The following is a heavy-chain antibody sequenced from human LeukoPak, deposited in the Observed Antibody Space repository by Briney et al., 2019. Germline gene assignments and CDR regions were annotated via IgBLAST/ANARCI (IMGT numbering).Heavy chain of an antibody. V-gene: IGHV1-69*04. CDR3: ARLHCSSTSCYPRY. D-gene: IGHD2-2*01. Sequence: SVKVSCKASGGTFSSYAISWVRQAPGQGLEWMGRIIPILGIANYAQKFQDRVTITADKSTSTAYMELSSLRSEDTAVYYCARLHCSSTSCYPRYWGQGTLVTVSS. CDR1: GGTFSSYA. J-gene: IGHJ4*02. CDR2: IIPILGIA.